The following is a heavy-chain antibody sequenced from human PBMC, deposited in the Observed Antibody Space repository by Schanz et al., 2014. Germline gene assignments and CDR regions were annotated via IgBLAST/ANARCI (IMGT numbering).Heavy chain of an antibody. V-gene: IGHV3-48*01. Sequence: EVQLVESGGGLVQPRGSLRLSCAASEFSFSSFGMNWVRQAPGKGLEWVSYISSSSSTIYYADSVKGRFTISRDNAKNSLYLQMNSLRAEDTGVYYCAKDLHSNSGNYYSYYFDSWGPGALVTVSS. CDR2: ISSSSSTI. CDR1: EFSFSSFG. J-gene: IGHJ4*02. D-gene: IGHD3-10*01. CDR3: AKDLHSNSGNYYSYYFDS.